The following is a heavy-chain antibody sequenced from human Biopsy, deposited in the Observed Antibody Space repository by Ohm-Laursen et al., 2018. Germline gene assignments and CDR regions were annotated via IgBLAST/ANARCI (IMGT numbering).Heavy chain of an antibody. CDR3: AKAPGSSWYSYDY. V-gene: IGHV3-23*01. CDR1: GFTFTTHA. Sequence: LSLTCAASGFTFTTHAMIWVRQAPGKGLEWVSAINDDADRTYYANSVKGRFTISRDNPKNTLYLQMNSLRVDDAAVYFCAKAPGSSWYSYDYWGQGALVTVSP. D-gene: IGHD6-13*01. CDR2: INDDADRT. J-gene: IGHJ4*02.